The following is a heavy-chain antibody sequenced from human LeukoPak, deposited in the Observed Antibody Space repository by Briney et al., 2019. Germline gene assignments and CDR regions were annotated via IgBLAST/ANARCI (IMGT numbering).Heavy chain of an antibody. J-gene: IGHJ3*02. V-gene: IGHV4-59*01. CDR1: GGSISSYY. CDR2: IYYSGST. CDR3: ASSQRWGYDSSGYSRGDAFDI. Sequence: SETLSLTCTVSGGSISSYYWSWIRQPPGKGLEWIGYIYYSGSTNYNPSLKSRVTISVDTSKNQFSLKLSSVTAADTAVYYCASSQRWGYDSSGYSRGDAFDIWGQGTMVTVSS. D-gene: IGHD3-22*01.